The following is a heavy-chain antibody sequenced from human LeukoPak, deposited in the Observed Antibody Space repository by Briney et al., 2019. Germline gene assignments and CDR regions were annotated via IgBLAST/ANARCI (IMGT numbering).Heavy chain of an antibody. D-gene: IGHD6-19*01. Sequence: GESLKISCKGSGYSFTSYWIGWVRQMPGKGLEWMGIIYPGDSDTRYSPSFQGQVTISADKSISTAYPQWSSLKASDTAMYYCASGIAVAGTFHAFDIWGQGTMVTVSS. CDR2: IYPGDSDT. CDR3: ASGIAVAGTFHAFDI. V-gene: IGHV5-51*01. J-gene: IGHJ3*02. CDR1: GYSFTSYW.